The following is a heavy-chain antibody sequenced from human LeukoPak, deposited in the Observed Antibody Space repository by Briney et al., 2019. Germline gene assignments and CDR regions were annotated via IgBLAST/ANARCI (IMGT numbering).Heavy chain of an antibody. J-gene: IGHJ6*03. CDR1: GLTLGSYA. Sequence: PGGSLRLSCAASGLTLGSYAMHWVRQAPGKGLEWVAFMRSDGSDEHYADSVKGRFTISRDNAKNSLYLQMNSLRAEDTAVYYCARDPAYCGGDCYLRPPWYYYYYMDVWGKGTTVTVSS. D-gene: IGHD2-21*02. CDR2: MRSDGSDE. CDR3: ARDPAYCGGDCYLRPPWYYYYYMDV. V-gene: IGHV3-30*02.